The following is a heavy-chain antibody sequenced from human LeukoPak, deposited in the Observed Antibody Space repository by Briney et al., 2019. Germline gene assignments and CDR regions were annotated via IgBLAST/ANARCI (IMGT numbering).Heavy chain of an antibody. J-gene: IGHJ4*02. D-gene: IGHD3-9*01. Sequence: GWNDSSYWRHWVRQAPGKGLVWVSRINSDGSSTSYADSVKGRFTISRDNAKNTLYLQMNSLRADDTAVYYCAKATGYLFWGQGTLVNVSS. V-gene: IGHV3-74*01. CDR1: GWNDSSYW. CDR2: INSDGSST. CDR3: AKATGYLF.